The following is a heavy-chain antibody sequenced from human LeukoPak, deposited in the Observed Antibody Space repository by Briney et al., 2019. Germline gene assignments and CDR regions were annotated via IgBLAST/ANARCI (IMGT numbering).Heavy chain of an antibody. D-gene: IGHD6-13*01. CDR3: ARGRAGGYSSSWFDY. V-gene: IGHV4-31*03. Sequence: SQTLSLTCTVSGGSISSGGYYWSWIRQHPGKGLEWIGYIYYSGSTYYNPSLKSRVTISVDTSKNQFSLKLSSVTAADTAVYYRARGRAGGYSSSWFDYWGQGTLVTVSS. J-gene: IGHJ4*02. CDR1: GGSISSGGYY. CDR2: IYYSGST.